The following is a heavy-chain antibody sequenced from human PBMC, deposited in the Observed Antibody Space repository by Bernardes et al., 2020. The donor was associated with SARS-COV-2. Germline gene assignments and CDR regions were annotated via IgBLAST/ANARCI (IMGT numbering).Heavy chain of an antibody. Sequence: GVLRLSCAASGFTLTSYWMHWVRQAPGKGLVWVSRMNEDGSITDYADSVKGRFTISRDNAKNTLYLEMNSLRAEDTAVYYCARDFGGNSDYWGQGTLVTVSS. CDR2: MNEDGSIT. V-gene: IGHV3-74*01. J-gene: IGHJ4*02. D-gene: IGHD2-15*01. CDR1: GFTLTSYW. CDR3: ARDFGGNSDY.